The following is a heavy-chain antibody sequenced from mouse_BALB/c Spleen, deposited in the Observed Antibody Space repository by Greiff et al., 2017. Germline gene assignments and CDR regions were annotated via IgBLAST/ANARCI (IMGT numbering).Heavy chain of an antibody. J-gene: IGHJ4*01. CDR2: ISYSGST. Sequence: DVKLQESGPGLVKPSQSLSLTCTVTGYSITSDYAWNWIRQFPGNKLEWMGYISYSGSTSYNPSLKSRISITRDTSKNQFFLQLNSVTTEDTATYYCASATATLDYAMDYWGQGTSVTVSS. CDR3: ASATATLDYAMDY. V-gene: IGHV3-2*02. CDR1: GYSITSDYA. D-gene: IGHD1-2*01.